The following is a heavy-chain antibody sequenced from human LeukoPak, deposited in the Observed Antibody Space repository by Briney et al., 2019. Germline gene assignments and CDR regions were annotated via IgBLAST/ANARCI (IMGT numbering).Heavy chain of an antibody. D-gene: IGHD2-2*01. CDR2: MNPNSGNT. V-gene: IGHV1-8*03. J-gene: IGHJ5*02. CDR1: GYTFTSYD. Sequence: ASVKVSCKASGYTFTSYDINWVRQATGQGLEWMGWMNPNSGNTGYAQKFQGRVTITRNTSISTAYMELSSLRSEDTAVYYCARGIVVPRAHMSPRFDPWGQGTLVPVSS. CDR3: ARGIVVPRAHMSPRFDP.